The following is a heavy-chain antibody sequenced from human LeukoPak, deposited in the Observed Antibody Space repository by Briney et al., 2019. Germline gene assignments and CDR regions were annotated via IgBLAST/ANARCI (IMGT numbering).Heavy chain of an antibody. CDR2: INPNSGGT. D-gene: IGHD6-19*01. CDR1: GYTFTGYY. CDR3: ASTGYSSGWYDYYYYYMDV. V-gene: IGHV1-2*02. J-gene: IGHJ6*03. Sequence: ASVKVSCKASGYTFTGYYMHWVRQAPGQGLEWMGWINPNSGGTNYAQKFQGRVTMTRDTSISTAYMELSRLRSDDTAVYYCASTGYSSGWYDYYYYYMDVWGKGTTVTVSS.